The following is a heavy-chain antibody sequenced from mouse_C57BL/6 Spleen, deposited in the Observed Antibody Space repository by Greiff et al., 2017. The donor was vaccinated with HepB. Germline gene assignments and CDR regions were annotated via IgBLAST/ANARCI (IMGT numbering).Heavy chain of an antibody. CDR3: ARGFYGSSYYWYFDV. D-gene: IGHD1-1*01. CDR1: GFTFSDYG. V-gene: IGHV5-17*01. CDR2: ISSGSSTI. Sequence: EVKLEESGGGLVKPGGSLKLSCAASGFTFSDYGMHWVRQAPEKGLEWVAYISSGSSTIYYADTVKGRIPISRDKAKNTLSLQMTSLRSEDTALYYCARGFYGSSYYWYFDVWGTVTTVTVSS. J-gene: IGHJ1*03.